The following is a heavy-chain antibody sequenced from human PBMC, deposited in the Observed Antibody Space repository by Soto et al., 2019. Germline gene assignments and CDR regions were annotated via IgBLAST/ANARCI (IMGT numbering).Heavy chain of an antibody. Sequence: QVQLVQSGAEVKKPGASVKVSCKASGYTFTRYYMHWVRQAPGQGLEWMGIINPSGGSTSYAQKFPGRVTMTRDTATSTVYMELSSLRSEDTAVYYCARGLSPGGGAFDYWGQGTLVTVSS. D-gene: IGHD3-16*01. CDR1: GYTFTRYY. J-gene: IGHJ4*02. CDR2: INPSGGST. V-gene: IGHV1-46*01. CDR3: ARGLSPGGGAFDY.